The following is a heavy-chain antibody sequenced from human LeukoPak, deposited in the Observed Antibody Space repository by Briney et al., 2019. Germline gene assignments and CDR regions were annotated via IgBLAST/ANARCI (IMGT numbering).Heavy chain of an antibody. J-gene: IGHJ3*02. V-gene: IGHV7-4-1*02. CDR3: ARDHPPVGYCSSTSCYTAFDI. CDR2: INTNTGNP. D-gene: IGHD2-2*02. CDR1: GYTFTNYY. Sequence: ASVKVSCKASGYTFTNYYMHWVRQAPGQGLEWMGWINTNTGNPTYAQGLTGRFVFSLDTSVSTAYLQISSLKAEDTAVYYCARDHPPVGYCSSTSCYTAFDIWGQGTMVTVSS.